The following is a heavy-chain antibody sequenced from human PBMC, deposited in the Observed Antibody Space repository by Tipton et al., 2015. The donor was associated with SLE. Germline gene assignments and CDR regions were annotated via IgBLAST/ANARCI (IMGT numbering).Heavy chain of an antibody. CDR1: GGSISSGSYP. J-gene: IGHJ2*01. V-gene: IGHV4-61*09. Sequence: LRLSCTVSGGSISSGSYPWSWIRKPAGKGLEWIGYIYASGSTHYNPSLKSRVTISVDRSKNQFSLKLSSVTAADTAVYYCARGGYYYHSGGDFDLWGRGTLVTVSS. D-gene: IGHD3-22*01. CDR3: ARGGYYYHSGGDFDL. CDR2: IYASGST.